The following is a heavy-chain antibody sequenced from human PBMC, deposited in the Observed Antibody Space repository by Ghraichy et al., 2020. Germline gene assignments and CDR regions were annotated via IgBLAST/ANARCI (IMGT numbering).Heavy chain of an antibody. J-gene: IGHJ6*04. V-gene: IGHV4-61*03. Sequence: SETLSLTCTVSGVSVSSVTYYWNWIRQSPGKTLEWIGNMSLSGSSNYYPSLTSRATMSLDTSKNLFSLKLSSMTAADTAIYYCSRGYCSSGRCKENKFYGVDVWGKGTTVPVAS. CDR3: SRGYCSSGRCKENKFYGVDV. CDR2: MSLSGSS. D-gene: IGHD2-15*01. CDR1: GVSVSSVTYY.